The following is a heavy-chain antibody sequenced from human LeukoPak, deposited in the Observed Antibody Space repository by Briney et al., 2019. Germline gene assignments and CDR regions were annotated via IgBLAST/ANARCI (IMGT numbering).Heavy chain of an antibody. J-gene: IGHJ6*04. V-gene: IGHV3-30*04. Sequence: GGSLRLSCAASGFTFSSYAMHGVRQAPGKGLEWVAVISYDGSNIYYADSVKGRFTISRDNSKNTLYLQMISLRAEDTAVYYCARDLGDYGGITMVRGVILDYYYYGMDVWGKGTTVTVSS. CDR2: ISYDGSNI. D-gene: IGHD3-10*01. CDR3: ARDLGDYGGITMVRGVILDYYYYGMDV. CDR1: GFTFSSYA.